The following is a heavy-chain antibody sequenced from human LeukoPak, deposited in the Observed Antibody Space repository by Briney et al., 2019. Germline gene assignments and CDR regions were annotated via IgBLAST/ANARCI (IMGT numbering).Heavy chain of an antibody. D-gene: IGHD3-22*01. CDR2: ISGSGATT. CDR1: GFTFSSYA. Sequence: PGGSLRLSCAASGFTFSSYAMRWVRQAPGKGLEWVSSISGSGATTHYADSVKGRFTIYRDNSKKELYLQMNSQRAEDTAVYYCAKDAWSYYNSSGSPIFLDCWRQGTLVTVPS. V-gene: IGHV3-23*01. CDR3: AKDAWSYYNSSGSPIFLDC. J-gene: IGHJ4*02.